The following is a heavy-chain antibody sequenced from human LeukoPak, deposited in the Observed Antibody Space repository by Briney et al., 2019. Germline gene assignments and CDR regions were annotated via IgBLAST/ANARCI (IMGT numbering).Heavy chain of an antibody. V-gene: IGHV3-23*01. J-gene: IGHJ4*02. CDR2: ISASGGST. Sequence: GGSLRLSCAASGFTFSSYAMSWVRQAPGKGLEWVSAISASGGSTYYADSAKGRFTISRDKSKNTLHLQMNSLRVEDTAVYYCAKDREPYWGQGTLVTVSS. CDR3: AKDREPY. CDR1: GFTFSSYA.